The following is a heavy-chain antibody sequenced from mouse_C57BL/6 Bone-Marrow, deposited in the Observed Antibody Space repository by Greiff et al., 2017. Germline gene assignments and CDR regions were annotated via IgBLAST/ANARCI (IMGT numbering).Heavy chain of an antibody. CDR3: ATKDHDYGSRGGAMDY. Sequence: VQLQQSGPELVKPGASVKIPCKASGYTFTDYNMDWVKQSHGKSLEWIGDINPNNGGTIYNQKFKGKATLTVDKSSSTAYMELRSLTSDDTAVXYCATKDHDYGSRGGAMDYWGQGTSVTVSS. CDR2: INPNNGGT. V-gene: IGHV1-18*01. D-gene: IGHD1-1*01. CDR1: GYTFTDYN. J-gene: IGHJ4*01.